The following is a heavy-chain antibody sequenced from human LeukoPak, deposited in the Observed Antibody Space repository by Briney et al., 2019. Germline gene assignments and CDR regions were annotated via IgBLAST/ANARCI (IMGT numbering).Heavy chain of an antibody. CDR3: ARAPANYYGSGLQRGFDY. J-gene: IGHJ4*02. D-gene: IGHD3-10*01. CDR1: GYTFTSYD. CDR2: MNPNSGNT. Sequence: ASVKVSCKASGYTFTSYDINWVRQATGQGLEWMGWMNPNSGNTGYAQKFQGRVTMTRNTSISTAYMELSGLRSEDTAVYYCARAPANYYGSGLQRGFDYWGQGTLVTVSS. V-gene: IGHV1-8*01.